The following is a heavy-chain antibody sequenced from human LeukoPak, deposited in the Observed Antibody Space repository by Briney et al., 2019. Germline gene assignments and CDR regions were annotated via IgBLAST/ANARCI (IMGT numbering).Heavy chain of an antibody. CDR2: ISGSGGST. D-gene: IGHD3-16*02. CDR3: AKAEELRLGELSSFDY. Sequence: PGGTLRLSCAASGFTFSSYGMSWVRQAPGKGLEWVSAISGSGGSTYYADSVKGRFTISRDNSKNTLYLPMNSLRAEDTAVYYCAKAEELRLGELSSFDYWGQGTLVTVSS. J-gene: IGHJ4*02. CDR1: GFTFSSYG. V-gene: IGHV3-23*01.